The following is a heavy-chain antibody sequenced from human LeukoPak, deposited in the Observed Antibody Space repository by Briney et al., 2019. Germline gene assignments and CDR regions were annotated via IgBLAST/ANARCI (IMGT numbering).Heavy chain of an antibody. CDR1: GLTGSHNY. CDR3: IVFGDSNH. V-gene: IGHV3-53*01. D-gene: IGHD4-17*01. Sequence: GGSLRLSCAASGLTGSHNYVSWVRQAPGKGLEWVSAIHTSGDTCYADSVKGRYTISRDTSKNTLYLQINSLRVEDTAVYYCIVFGDSNHWGQGTLVTVSS. J-gene: IGHJ5*02. CDR2: IHTSGDT.